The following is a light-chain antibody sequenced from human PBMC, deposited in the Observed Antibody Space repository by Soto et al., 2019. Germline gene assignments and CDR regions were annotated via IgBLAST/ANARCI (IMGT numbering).Light chain of an antibody. CDR2: GAS. CDR3: QQYDRSPWT. CDR1: QSVYSSY. V-gene: IGKV3-20*01. Sequence: EIVLTQSPGTLSLSPGERATLSCRASQSVYSSYLAWYQQQPGQAPMLLIYGASSRATGIPDRFSGSGSGTDFTLTISRLEPEDYAVYYCQQYDRSPWTFGQGTKVEIK. J-gene: IGKJ1*01.